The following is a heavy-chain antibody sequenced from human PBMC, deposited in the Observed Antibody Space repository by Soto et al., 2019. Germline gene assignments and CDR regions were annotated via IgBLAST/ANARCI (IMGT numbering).Heavy chain of an antibody. V-gene: IGHV1-69*02. D-gene: IGHD6-25*01. CDR3: ARVTSDGYKQRYFDY. Sequence: QVQLVQSGAEVKKPGSSVKVSCKASGGTFSSYTTSRVRQAPGQGLAWMGRIIPILGIANYAQKFQGRVTITADKSTSTAYMELSSLRSEDTAVYYCARVTSDGYKQRYFDYWGQGTLVTVSS. CDR2: IIPILGIA. J-gene: IGHJ4*02. CDR1: GGTFSSYT.